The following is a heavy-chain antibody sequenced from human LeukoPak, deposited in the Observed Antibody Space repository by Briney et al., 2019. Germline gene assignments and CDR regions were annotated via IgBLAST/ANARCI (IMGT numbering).Heavy chain of an antibody. D-gene: IGHD6-19*01. CDR3: ATKQWLAPPPDS. J-gene: IGHJ4*02. V-gene: IGHV3-74*01. Sequence: GALRLSCAASGFTFSKYWMLWVRQAPGKGLESVSRINTDGTVTTYADSVRGRFTVSRDNADNTMFLQMNSVRDEDTAVYYCATKQWLAPPPDSWGQGTPVTVSS. CDR1: GFTFSKYW. CDR2: INTDGTVT.